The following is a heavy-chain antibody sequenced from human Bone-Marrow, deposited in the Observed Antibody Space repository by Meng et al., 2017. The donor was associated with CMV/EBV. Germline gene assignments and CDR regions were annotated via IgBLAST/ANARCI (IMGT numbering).Heavy chain of an antibody. CDR2: IYYSGST. J-gene: IGHJ4*02. D-gene: IGHD1-26*01. CDR3: ARYSTGATTGVDY. CDR1: GGSISSSSYY. V-gene: IGHV4-39*07. Sequence: ESLKISCTVSGGSISSSSYYWGWIRQPPGKGLEWIGSIYYSGSTYYNPSLKSRVTISVDTSKNQFSLKLSSVTAADTAVYYCARYSTGATTGVDYWGQGTLVTVSS.